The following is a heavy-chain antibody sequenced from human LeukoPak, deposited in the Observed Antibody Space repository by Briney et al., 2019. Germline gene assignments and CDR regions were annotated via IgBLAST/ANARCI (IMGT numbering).Heavy chain of an antibody. CDR2: ISGSGGST. Sequence: AGSLRLSCAASRFTFSSNAMSRVRQAQGQGLKWVTAISGSGGSTYYADPVKGRFTISRDNSKNTLYLQMNSLRAEDTAVYYCAKERGSGSYYDWFDPWGQGTLVTVSS. D-gene: IGHD3-10*01. CDR3: AKERGSGSYYDWFDP. V-gene: IGHV3-23*01. J-gene: IGHJ5*02. CDR1: RFTFSSNA.